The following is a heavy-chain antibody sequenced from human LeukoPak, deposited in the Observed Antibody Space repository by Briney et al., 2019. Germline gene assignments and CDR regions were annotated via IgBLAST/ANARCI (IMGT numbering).Heavy chain of an antibody. Sequence: SETLSLTCSVSGGSISSYYWSWIRQPPGKGLEWIGYINYSGTTNYNPSLKSRVTISVDTSKNQFSLKLTSVTAADTAVYYCARHGVHSSYYYGLDVWGQGTTVTVSS. D-gene: IGHD3-10*01. J-gene: IGHJ6*02. CDR3: ARHGVHSSYYYGLDV. CDR1: GGSISSYY. V-gene: IGHV4-59*08. CDR2: INYSGTT.